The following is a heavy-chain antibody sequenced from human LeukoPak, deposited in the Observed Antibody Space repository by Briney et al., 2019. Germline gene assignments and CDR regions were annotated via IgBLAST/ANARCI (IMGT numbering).Heavy chain of an antibody. CDR1: GFSLTSYN. D-gene: IGHD2-15*01. CDR2: LSRSGHAI. CDR3: ARELYSCCHYMDV. Sequence: GGSLRLSCAASGFSLTSYNMNWVRQAPGKGLEWVSFLSRSGHAIYYADSVKGRFTISRDSAKNSLSLQMDSLRGDDTAVYYCARELYSCCHYMDVWGKGTTVTVS. V-gene: IGHV3-48*01. J-gene: IGHJ6*03.